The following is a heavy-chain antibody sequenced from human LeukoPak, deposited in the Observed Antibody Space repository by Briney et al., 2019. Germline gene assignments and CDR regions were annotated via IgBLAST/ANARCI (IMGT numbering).Heavy chain of an antibody. Sequence: GGSLRLSCAASGFTFNNYAMSWVRQAPGMGLEWLSYVSGSGGATYYAASVKGRFTVSRDNSKNTVYLQMGSLRAEDTAVYYCAKNRGGTYKYYMDVWGNGTTVTVSS. V-gene: IGHV3-23*01. CDR1: GFTFNNYA. J-gene: IGHJ6*03. CDR3: AKNRGGTYKYYMDV. CDR2: VSGSGGAT. D-gene: IGHD1-1*01.